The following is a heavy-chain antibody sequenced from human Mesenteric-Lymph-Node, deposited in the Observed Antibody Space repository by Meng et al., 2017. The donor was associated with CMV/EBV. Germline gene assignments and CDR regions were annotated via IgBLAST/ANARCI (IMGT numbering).Heavy chain of an antibody. CDR2: INSDGSST. Sequence: GESLKISCAASGFTFSSYSMNWVRQAPGKGLVWVSRINSDGSSTSYADSVKGRFTISRDNAKNTLYLQMNSLRAEDTAVYYCASEGILWFGESHWGQGTLVTVSS. CDR3: ASEGILWFGESH. J-gene: IGHJ4*02. CDR1: GFTFSSYS. D-gene: IGHD3-10*01. V-gene: IGHV3-74*01.